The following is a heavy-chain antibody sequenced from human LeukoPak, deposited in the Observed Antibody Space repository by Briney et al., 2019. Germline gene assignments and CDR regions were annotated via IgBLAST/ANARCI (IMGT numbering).Heavy chain of an antibody. CDR1: GFTFSTYW. Sequence: GGSLRLSCSASGFTFSTYWMHWVRQAPGKWLVWVSRINTDGSSTNYADSVKGRFTISRDNAKNTLYLQMNSLRAEDTAVYYCARDETTVVTQFAYWGQGILVTISS. CDR2: INTDGSST. CDR3: ARDETTVVTQFAY. J-gene: IGHJ4*02. D-gene: IGHD4-23*01. V-gene: IGHV3-74*01.